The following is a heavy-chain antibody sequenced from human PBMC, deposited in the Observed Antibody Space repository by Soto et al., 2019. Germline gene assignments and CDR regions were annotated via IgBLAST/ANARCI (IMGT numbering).Heavy chain of an antibody. D-gene: IGHD4-17*01. CDR2: IYDSGNT. Sequence: QVQLQASGPGLVKPSETLYLTCTVSGGSISTYYWSWIRQPPGKGLDWFGYIYDSGNTNYNPSLTSRVTTSVDTSKNQFSLDLRSVTPAAASVYFFAIAHLRGIDAFDIWGQGTMVTVSS. CDR3: AIAHLRGIDAFDI. J-gene: IGHJ3*02. V-gene: IGHV4-59*01. CDR1: GGSISTYY.